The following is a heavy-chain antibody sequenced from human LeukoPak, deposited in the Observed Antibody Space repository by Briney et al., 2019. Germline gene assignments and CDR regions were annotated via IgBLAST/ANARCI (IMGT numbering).Heavy chain of an antibody. D-gene: IGHD5-12*01. CDR2: ISGSGGST. CDR1: GFTFSSYA. V-gene: IGHV3-23*01. CDR3: AKDFFSGYDYRYYCDY. Sequence: GGSLRLSCAASGFTFSSYAMSWVRQAPGKGLEWVSAISGSGGSTYYADSVKGRFTISRDNSKNTLYLQMNSLRAEDTAVYYCAKDFFSGYDYRYYCDYWGQGTLVTVSS. J-gene: IGHJ4*02.